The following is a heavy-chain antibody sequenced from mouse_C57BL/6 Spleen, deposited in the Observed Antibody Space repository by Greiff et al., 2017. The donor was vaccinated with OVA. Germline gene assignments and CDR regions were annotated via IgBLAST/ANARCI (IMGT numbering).Heavy chain of an antibody. CDR1: GFTFSNYW. Sequence: EVQGVESGGGLVQSGGSMKLSCVASGFTFSNYWMNWVRQSPEKGLEWVAQIRLKSDNYATHYAESVKGRFTISRDDSKTSVYLQMNNLRAEDTGIYYCTGPSTYWGQGTLVTVSA. CDR2: IRLKSDNYAT. D-gene: IGHD6-1*01. V-gene: IGHV6-3*01. CDR3: TGPSTY. J-gene: IGHJ3*01.